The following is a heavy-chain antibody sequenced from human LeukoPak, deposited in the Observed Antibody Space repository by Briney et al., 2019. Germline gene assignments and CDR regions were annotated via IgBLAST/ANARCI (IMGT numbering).Heavy chain of an antibody. V-gene: IGHV1-69*08. CDR3: TRVNLRGSNYNWFDP. J-gene: IGHJ5*02. CDR1: GGTFLSHT. CDR2: ITPVIETA. Sequence: GSSVKVSCKTSGGTFLSHTFSWVRQAPGHGLEWIGKITPVIETAKYAQTLQGRVSIYTDRDTTTVYMDLSGLRPDDTADYYCTRVNLRGSNYNWFDPWGQGTRVIVSS. D-gene: IGHD3-10*01.